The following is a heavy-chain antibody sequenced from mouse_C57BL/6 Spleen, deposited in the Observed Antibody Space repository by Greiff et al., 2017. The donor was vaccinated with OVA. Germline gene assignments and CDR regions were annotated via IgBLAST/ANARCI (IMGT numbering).Heavy chain of an antibody. Sequence: QVQLKESGPGLVAPSQSLSITCTVSGFSLTSYGVSWVRQPPGKGLEWLGVIWGDGSTTYHSALISRLSISKVNSKSQVFLKMNRQQTDDTATYYCAALYYGSSYGPYYYAMDYWGQGTSVTVSS. J-gene: IGHJ4*01. CDR1: GFSLTSYG. CDR3: AALYYGSSYGPYYYAMDY. V-gene: IGHV2-3*01. D-gene: IGHD1-1*01. CDR2: IWGDGST.